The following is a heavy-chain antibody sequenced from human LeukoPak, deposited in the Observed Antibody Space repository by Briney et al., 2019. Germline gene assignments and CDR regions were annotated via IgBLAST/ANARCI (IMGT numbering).Heavy chain of an antibody. Sequence: GGSLRLTCAASGFTFSSYSMNWVRQAPGKGLEWVSSISSSSSYIYYADSVKGRFTISRDNAKNSLYLQMNSLRAEDTAVYYCARELFWVDDYWGQGTLVTVSS. D-gene: IGHD3-3*01. CDR3: ARELFWVDDY. V-gene: IGHV3-21*01. J-gene: IGHJ4*02. CDR2: ISSSSSYI. CDR1: GFTFSSYS.